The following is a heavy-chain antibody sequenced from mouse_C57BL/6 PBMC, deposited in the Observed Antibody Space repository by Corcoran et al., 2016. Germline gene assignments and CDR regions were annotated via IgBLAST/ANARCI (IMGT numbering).Heavy chain of an antibody. CDR2: INPNNGGT. CDR1: GYTFTDYY. J-gene: IGHJ1*03. V-gene: IGHV1-26*01. D-gene: IGHD1-1*01. CDR3: ARDFYGSSYWDFDV. Sequence: EVQLQQSGPELVKPGASVKISCKASGYTFTDYYMNWVKQSHGKSLEWIGDINPNNGGTSYNQKFKGKATLTVDKSSSTAYMELRSLTSEDSAVYYCARDFYGSSYWDFDVWCTGTTVTVSS.